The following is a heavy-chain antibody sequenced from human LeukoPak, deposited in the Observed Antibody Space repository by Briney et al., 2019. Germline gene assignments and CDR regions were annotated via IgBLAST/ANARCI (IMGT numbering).Heavy chain of an antibody. CDR1: GGSISSYY. CDR2: IYYSGST. CDR3: ARERVAPRLKKSKNWFDP. V-gene: IGHV4-59*01. J-gene: IGHJ5*02. D-gene: IGHD2-15*01. Sequence: SETLSFTCTVSGGSISSYYWSWIRQPPGKGLEWIGYIYYSGSTNYNHSLKSRVTISVDTSKNQFSLKLSSVTAADTAVYYCARERVAPRLKKSKNWFDPWAREPWSRTPQ.